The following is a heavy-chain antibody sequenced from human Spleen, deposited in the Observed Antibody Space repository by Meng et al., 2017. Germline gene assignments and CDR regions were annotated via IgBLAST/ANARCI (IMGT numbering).Heavy chain of an antibody. Sequence: GESLKISCAASGFTFSSYAMSWVRQAPGKGLEWVSAISGSGGSTYYADSVKGRFTISRDNSRNTLYLQMNSLRAEDTAVYSCASGACSGGTCSFDYWGQGTLVTVSS. CDR3: ASGACSGGTCSFDY. D-gene: IGHD2-15*01. V-gene: IGHV3-23*01. J-gene: IGHJ4*02. CDR2: ISGSGGST. CDR1: GFTFSSYA.